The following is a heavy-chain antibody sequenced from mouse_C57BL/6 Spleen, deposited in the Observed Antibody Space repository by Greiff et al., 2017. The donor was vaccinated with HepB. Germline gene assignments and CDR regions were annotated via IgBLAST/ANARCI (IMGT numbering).Heavy chain of an antibody. D-gene: IGHD2-1*01. CDR2: IDPETGGT. Sequence: VQLQESGAELVRPGASVTLSCKASGYTFTDYEMHWVKQTPVHGLEWIGAIDPETGGTAYNQKFKGKAILTADQSSSTAYMELRSLTSEDSAVYYCTRYGTYGNYPYAMDYWGQGTSVTVSS. CDR1: GYTFTDYE. J-gene: IGHJ4*01. V-gene: IGHV1-15*01. CDR3: TRYGTYGNYPYAMDY.